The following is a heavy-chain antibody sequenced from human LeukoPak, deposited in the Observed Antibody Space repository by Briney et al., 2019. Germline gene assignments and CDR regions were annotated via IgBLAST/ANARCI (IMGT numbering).Heavy chain of an antibody. J-gene: IGHJ4*02. CDR3: ARVPYSGTYYVDS. D-gene: IGHD1-26*01. V-gene: IGHV4-38-2*02. CDR2: VYHSGST. CDR1: GYSISSGYY. Sequence: KPSETLSLTCTVSGYSISSGYYWGWIRPPPGKGLEGIGSVYHSGSTYYNPSLSSRVTISVDTSKNHFSLKLSSVTAADTAVYYCARVPYSGTYYVDSWGQGTLVTVSS.